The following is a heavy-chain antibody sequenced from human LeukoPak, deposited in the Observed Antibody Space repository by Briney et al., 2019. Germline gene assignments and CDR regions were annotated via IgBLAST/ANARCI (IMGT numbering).Heavy chain of an antibody. CDR1: GFAFDDYA. CDR2: ITWNSGSI. CDR3: GKDMYSSSWNFFDY. D-gene: IGHD6-13*01. V-gene: IGHV3-9*01. Sequence: GGSLRLSCEASGFAFDDYAKHWVQQVPGKGLEWVSGITWNSGSIDYADSVKGRFTISRDNAKNSLYLQMNSLRAEDTAFYYCGKDMYSSSWNFFDYWGRGTLVTVSS. J-gene: IGHJ4*02.